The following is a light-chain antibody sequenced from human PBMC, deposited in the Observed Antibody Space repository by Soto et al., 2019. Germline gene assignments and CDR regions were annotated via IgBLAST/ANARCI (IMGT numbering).Light chain of an antibody. Sequence: EIVMTQSPATLSVSPGERATLSCRASQSVSSNLAWYQQKPGQAPRLLIYGASTRATGIPARFSGSGSGTECTLTISSLQSEDFAGYYCQQYNNWPPWTFGHGTKVEIK. CDR3: QQYNNWPPWT. V-gene: IGKV3-15*01. CDR2: GAS. J-gene: IGKJ1*01. CDR1: QSVSSN.